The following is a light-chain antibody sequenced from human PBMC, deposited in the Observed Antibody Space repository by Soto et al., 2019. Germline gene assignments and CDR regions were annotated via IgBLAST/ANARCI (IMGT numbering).Light chain of an antibody. CDR1: QSISSY. CDR3: QQGYNTPRT. V-gene: IGKV1-39*01. Sequence: DIQMTQSPSSLSASVGDRVTITCRASQSISSYLNWYQQKPGKAPKLLIYAASSLQSGVPSRFSGSGSGTEYPLTISSLQPEDFAPYYCQQGYNTPRTFGQGTKLEIK. CDR2: AAS. J-gene: IGKJ2*01.